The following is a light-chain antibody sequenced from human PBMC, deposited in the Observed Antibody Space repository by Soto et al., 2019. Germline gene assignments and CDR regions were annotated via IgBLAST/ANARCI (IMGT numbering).Light chain of an antibody. CDR3: QQRSNWPRIT. Sequence: EIVLTQSPATLSLSPGERATLSCRASQSVSSYLAWYQQRPGQAPRLLIYDAFNRATGIPARFSGSGSGTEFTLTISSLEPEDFALYYCQQRSNWPRITFGPGTKLDIK. CDR2: DAF. CDR1: QSVSSY. J-gene: IGKJ3*01. V-gene: IGKV3-11*01.